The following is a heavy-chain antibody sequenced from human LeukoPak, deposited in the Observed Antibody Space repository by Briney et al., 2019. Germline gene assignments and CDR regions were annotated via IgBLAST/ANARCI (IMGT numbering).Heavy chain of an antibody. CDR1: GYTFTGYY. CDR3: ARVLRYDDSSGYYAY. J-gene: IGHJ4*02. CDR2: INPNTGAT. Sequence: ASVKVSCKASGYTFTGYYVHWVRQAPGQGLEGMGWINPNTGATNYAQALRGRVTMTRDTSITIFYMELSSLRTDDTAVYYCARVLRYDDSSGYYAYWGQGTLVTVSS. D-gene: IGHD3-22*01. V-gene: IGHV1-2*02.